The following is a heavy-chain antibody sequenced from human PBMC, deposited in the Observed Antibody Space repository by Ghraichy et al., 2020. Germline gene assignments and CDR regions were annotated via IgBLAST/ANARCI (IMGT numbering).Heavy chain of an antibody. V-gene: IGHV3-23*01. Sequence: GGSLRLSCTGSGFTFYSYSMTWVRQAPGKGLEWVATISGSGGRIYYADFAKGRFTISRDNSRNTLSLQMNSLRAEDTAHYYCVPMGPGVYSSSWFFWGQGTPVTVSA. CDR2: ISGSGGRI. CDR1: GFTFYSYS. CDR3: VPMGPGVYSSSWFF. J-gene: IGHJ4*02. D-gene: IGHD6-13*01.